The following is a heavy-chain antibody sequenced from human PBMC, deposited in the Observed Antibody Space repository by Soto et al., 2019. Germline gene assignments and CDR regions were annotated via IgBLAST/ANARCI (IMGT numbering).Heavy chain of an antibody. V-gene: IGHV3-30*18. D-gene: IGHD1-20*01. Sequence: GGSLRLSCAASGFTFSSYGMHWVRQAPGKGLEWVAVISYDGSNKYYADFVKGRFTISRDNAKNSLYLQMNTLRAEDTALYYCAKEFLITSQNSYYYGMDVWGQGTTVTVSS. CDR2: ISYDGSNK. J-gene: IGHJ6*02. CDR3: AKEFLITSQNSYYYGMDV. CDR1: GFTFSSYG.